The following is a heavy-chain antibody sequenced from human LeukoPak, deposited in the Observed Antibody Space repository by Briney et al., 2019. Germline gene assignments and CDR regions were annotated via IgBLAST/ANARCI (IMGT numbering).Heavy chain of an antibody. CDR3: ARETTSLFDS. CDR1: GGSVSSNSAA. CDR2: TYYRSKWYN. V-gene: IGHV6-1*01. J-gene: IGHJ4*02. Sequence: SQTLSLTCAISGGSVSSNSAAWNWIRQSPSGGLEWLGGTYYRSKWYNDYAVSVKSRITINPDRSKNQVSLQMNSVTPEDTAVYYCARETTSLFDSWGQGTLVTVSS. D-gene: IGHD2/OR15-2a*01.